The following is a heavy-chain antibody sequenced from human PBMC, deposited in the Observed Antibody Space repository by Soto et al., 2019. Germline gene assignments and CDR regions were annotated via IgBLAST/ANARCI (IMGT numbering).Heavy chain of an antibody. J-gene: IGHJ4*02. CDR1: GGSISSSNW. Sequence: PSETLSLTCAVSGGSISSSNWWSWVRQPPGKGLEWIGEIYHSGSTNYNPSLKSRVTISVDKSKNQFSLKLSSVTAADTAVYYCARHTGLGPIPFDYWGQGTPVTVSS. CDR3: ARHTGLGPIPFDY. V-gene: IGHV4-4*02. CDR2: IYHSGST.